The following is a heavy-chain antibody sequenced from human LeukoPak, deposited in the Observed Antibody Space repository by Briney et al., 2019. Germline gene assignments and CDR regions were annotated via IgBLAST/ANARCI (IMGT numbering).Heavy chain of an antibody. D-gene: IGHD3-9*01. CDR1: GGSFSGYY. J-gene: IGHJ4*02. V-gene: IGHV4-34*01. CDR2: INHSGST. Sequence: SETLSLTCAVYGGSFSGYYWSWIRQPPGRGLEWIGEINHSGSTNYNPSLKSRVTISVGTSKNQFSLKLSSVTAADTAVYYCARIEGAHYDILTGYPDYWGQGTLVTVSS. CDR3: ARIEGAHYDILTGYPDY.